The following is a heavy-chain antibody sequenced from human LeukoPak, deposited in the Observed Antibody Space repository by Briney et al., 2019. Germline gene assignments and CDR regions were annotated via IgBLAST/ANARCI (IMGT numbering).Heavy chain of an antibody. CDR1: GFTVSTNY. Sequence: GGSLRLSCAASGFTVSTNYMTWVRQAPGKWLEWVANIKQDGSEKYYVDSVKGRFTISRDNAKNSLYLQMNSLRSEDTAVYYCARLPGRCSSTSCYPYYYYMDVWGKGTTVTVSS. CDR2: IKQDGSEK. V-gene: IGHV3-7*01. J-gene: IGHJ6*03. CDR3: ARLPGRCSSTSCYPYYYYMDV. D-gene: IGHD2-2*01.